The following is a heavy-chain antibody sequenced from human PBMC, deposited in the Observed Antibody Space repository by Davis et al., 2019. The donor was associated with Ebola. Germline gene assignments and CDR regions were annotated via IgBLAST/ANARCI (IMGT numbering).Heavy chain of an antibody. CDR2: FYSGGST. D-gene: IGHD5-18*01. Sequence: GSLRLSCAASGFTVSSNYMSWVRQAPGKGLEWVSVFYSGGSTYYTDSVKGRFTISRDNFKNTLYLQMNSLRAEDTAVYYCARTGRFSSIYYFDYWGQGTLVTVSS. CDR1: GFTVSSNY. V-gene: IGHV3-53*01. CDR3: ARTGRFSSIYYFDY. J-gene: IGHJ4*02.